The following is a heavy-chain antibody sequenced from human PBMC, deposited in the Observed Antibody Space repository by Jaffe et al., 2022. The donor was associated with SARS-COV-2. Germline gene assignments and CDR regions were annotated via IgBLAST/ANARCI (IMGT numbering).Heavy chain of an antibody. D-gene: IGHD2-15*01. V-gene: IGHV3-23*01. CDR3: AKSQLISDIVVVVAGGFDY. Sequence: EVQLLESGGGLVQPGGSLRLACAASGFTFNNYAMSWVRQAPGKGLEWVSSIVGGGDSTFYADSVKGRFTISRDNSKNILHLQANSLRVEDTAVYYCAKSQLISDIVVVVAGGFDYWGQGTLVTVSS. CDR1: GFTFNNYA. CDR2: IVGGGDST. J-gene: IGHJ4*02.